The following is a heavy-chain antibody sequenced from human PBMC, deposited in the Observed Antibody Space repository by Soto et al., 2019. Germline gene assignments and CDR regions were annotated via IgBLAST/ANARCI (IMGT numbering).Heavy chain of an antibody. J-gene: IGHJ4*02. CDR1: GYTFTSYY. CDR2: INPSGGST. CDR3: ARELDYYDSSGYYYIGY. Sequence: ASVKVSCKASGYTFTSYYMHWVRQAPGQGLEWMGIINPSGGSTSYAQKFQGRVTMTRDTSTGTVYMELSSLRSEDTAVYYCARELDYYDSSGYYYIGYWGQGTLVTVSS. D-gene: IGHD3-22*01. V-gene: IGHV1-46*01.